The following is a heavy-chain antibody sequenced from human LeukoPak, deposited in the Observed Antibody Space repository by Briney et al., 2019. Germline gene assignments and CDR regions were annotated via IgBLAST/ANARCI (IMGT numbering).Heavy chain of an antibody. CDR3: ATRSNIVVVPAARRYYYYMDV. CDR2: IIPIFGTA. CDR1: GGTLRNYP. Sequence: SSVTVSFLSSGGTLRNYPISSLRPPPARQREWMGGIIPIFGTANYAQKFQGRVTITTDESTSTAYMELSSLRSEDTAVYYCATRSNIVVVPAARRYYYYMDVWGKGTMVTVSS. J-gene: IGHJ6*03. D-gene: IGHD2-2*01. V-gene: IGHV1-69*05.